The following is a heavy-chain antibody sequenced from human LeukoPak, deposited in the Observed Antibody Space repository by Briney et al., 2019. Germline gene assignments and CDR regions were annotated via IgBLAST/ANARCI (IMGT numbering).Heavy chain of an antibody. D-gene: IGHD3-3*01. J-gene: IGHJ4*02. CDR1: GYTFTSYD. CDR3: ARGRPENYDFWSGYPNFDY. V-gene: IGHV1-8*03. Sequence: GASVKVSCKASGYTFTSYDINWVRQATGQGLEWMGWMNPNSGNTGYAQKFQGRVTITRNTSISTAYMELSSLRSEDTAVYYCARGRPENYDFWSGYPNFDYWGQGTLVTVSS. CDR2: MNPNSGNT.